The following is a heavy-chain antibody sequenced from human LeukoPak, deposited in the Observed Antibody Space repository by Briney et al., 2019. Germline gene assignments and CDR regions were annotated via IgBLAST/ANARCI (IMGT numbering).Heavy chain of an antibody. CDR2: INRDSHYI. V-gene: IGHV3-21*01. CDR1: GFPFISYT. Sequence: PGGSLRLSCAASGFPFISYTINWVRQAPGKGLEWVSSINRDSHYIYYADSVKGRFTISRDNADNSLYLQMDSLRVENTAVYYCARGSVQTSYDQWGQGNLVTVSS. CDR3: ARGSVQTSYDQ. J-gene: IGHJ4*02. D-gene: IGHD3-10*01.